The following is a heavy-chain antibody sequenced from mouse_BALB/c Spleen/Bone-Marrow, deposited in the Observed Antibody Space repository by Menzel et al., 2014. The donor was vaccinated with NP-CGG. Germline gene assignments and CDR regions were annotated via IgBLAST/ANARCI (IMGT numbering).Heavy chain of an antibody. Sequence: DVQLVESGGGLVKPGGSLKLSCAASGFTLSGYNMSWVRQTPEKRLEWVATISSGGSYTYYLDSVKGRFTISRDNAENTLYLQMSSLKSEDTAMYYCTKFLRRRKYFDVWGAGTTVTVSS. CDR1: GFTLSGYN. CDR2: ISSGGSYT. CDR3: TKFLRRRKYFDV. V-gene: IGHV5-6-4*01. D-gene: IGHD1-1*01. J-gene: IGHJ1*01.